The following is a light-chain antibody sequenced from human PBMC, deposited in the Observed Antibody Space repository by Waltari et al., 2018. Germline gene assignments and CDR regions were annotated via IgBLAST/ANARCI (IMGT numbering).Light chain of an antibody. CDR1: QSVGRT. V-gene: IGKV3-20*01. CDR3: QKYGTRRAT. J-gene: IGKJ1*01. Sequence: EIVLTQSPASLSLSPGDRATLSCRASQSVGRTLAWYQQRPGQAPRLLIYDASSRATGIPDRFSGSGSGTDFSLTISRLEPEDFAVYYCQKYGTRRATFGQGTKVEVK. CDR2: DAS.